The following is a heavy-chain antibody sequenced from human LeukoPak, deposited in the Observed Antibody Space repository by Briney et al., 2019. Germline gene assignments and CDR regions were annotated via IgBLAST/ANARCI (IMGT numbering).Heavy chain of an antibody. CDR2: IRYDGSNK. J-gene: IGHJ4*02. D-gene: IGHD5-18*01. CDR1: GFTFSSYG. V-gene: IGHV3-30*02. Sequence: QSGGSLRLSCAASGFTFSSYGMHWVRQAPGKGLEWVAFIRYDGSNKYYADSVKGRFTISRDNSKNTLYLQMNSLRAEDTAVYYCTTKGYTYASYWGQGTLVTVSS. CDR3: TTKGYTYASY.